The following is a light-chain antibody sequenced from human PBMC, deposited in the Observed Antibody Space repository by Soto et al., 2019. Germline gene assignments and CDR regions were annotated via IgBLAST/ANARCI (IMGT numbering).Light chain of an antibody. CDR3: MQALQTPHI. Sequence: DIVMTQSPLSLPVTPGEPASISCRSSQSLLHSNGYTFLDWYLQKPGQSPQLLIYLGSNRASGVPDRFSGSGSGTDFTLKISRVEAEDVGVYYCMQALQTPHIFGQGTKLEIK. J-gene: IGKJ2*01. V-gene: IGKV2-28*01. CDR1: QSLLHSNGYTF. CDR2: LGS.